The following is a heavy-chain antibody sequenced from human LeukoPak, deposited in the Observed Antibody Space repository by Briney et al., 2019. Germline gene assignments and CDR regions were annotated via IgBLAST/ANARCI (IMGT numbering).Heavy chain of an antibody. Sequence: GESLKISCKGSGYSFTRYWIAWVRQMPGKGLEGMGIIYPGDSDTKYSPSFQGHVIFSADKSISTAYLEWSSLKASDTAMYYCASQGASGPLDYWGQGTVVTVSS. V-gene: IGHV5-51*01. CDR3: ASQGASGPLDY. CDR2: IYPGDSDT. J-gene: IGHJ4*02. CDR1: GYSFTRYW.